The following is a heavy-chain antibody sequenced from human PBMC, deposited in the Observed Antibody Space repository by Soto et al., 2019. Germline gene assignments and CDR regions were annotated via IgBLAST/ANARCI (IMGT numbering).Heavy chain of an antibody. Sequence: GESLKISCTGFGYTFTTFCISWVRQMPWKGLEWMGRIDPRDSYVNYSPSFQGHVTISVDKSISTAYLQWGSLKASDTAMYYCARIYCTTSTCDSWFDPWGQGTMVTV. J-gene: IGHJ5*02. D-gene: IGHD2-2*01. CDR1: GYTFTTFC. V-gene: IGHV5-10-1*01. CDR3: ARIYCTTSTCDSWFDP. CDR2: IDPRDSYV.